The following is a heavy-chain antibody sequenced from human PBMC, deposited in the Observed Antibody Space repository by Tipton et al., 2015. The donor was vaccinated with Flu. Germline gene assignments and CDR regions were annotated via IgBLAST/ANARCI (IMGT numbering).Heavy chain of an antibody. V-gene: IGHV3-30*02. CDR2: IRSDETTE. Sequence: QLVQSGGGLIQPGGSLRLSCAASGFTFRTNGMHWVRQAPDKGLEWVAHIRSDETTEYADSVKGRFTISRDNSKDMLYLQMNSLRAEDTAVFYCAKSGGFDSWNQGALVIVSS. J-gene: IGHJ4*02. CDR1: GFTFRTNG. CDR3: AKSGGFDS. D-gene: IGHD1-26*01.